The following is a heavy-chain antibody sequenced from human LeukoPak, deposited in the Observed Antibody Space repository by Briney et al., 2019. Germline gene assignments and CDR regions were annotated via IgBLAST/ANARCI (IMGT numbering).Heavy chain of an antibody. D-gene: IGHD6-13*01. Sequence: GGSLRLSCAASGFTFDDHGMHWVRQAPGKGLEWVSGISWSSGIIGYADSVKGRFTISRDNAKNSLYLQMNSLRAEDTAVYYCARGRSSWYPPGFDYWGQGTLVTVSS. CDR3: ARGRSSWYPPGFDY. J-gene: IGHJ4*02. CDR2: ISWSSGII. V-gene: IGHV3-9*01. CDR1: GFTFDDHG.